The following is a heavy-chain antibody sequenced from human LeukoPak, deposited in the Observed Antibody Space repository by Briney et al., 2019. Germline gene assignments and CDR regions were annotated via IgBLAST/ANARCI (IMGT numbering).Heavy chain of an antibody. CDR2: IKQDGSER. CDR1: GFTFSSYW. D-gene: IGHD3-3*01. J-gene: IGHJ6*03. V-gene: IGHV3-7*01. Sequence: GGSLRLSCAASGFTFSSYWMSWVRQAPGKGLEWVANIKQDGSERYYVDSVKGRFTISRDNAKNSLYLQMNSLRAEDTAVYYCARDATISGVVRVHYYYYMDVWGKGTTVTVSS. CDR3: ARDATISGVVRVHYYYYMDV.